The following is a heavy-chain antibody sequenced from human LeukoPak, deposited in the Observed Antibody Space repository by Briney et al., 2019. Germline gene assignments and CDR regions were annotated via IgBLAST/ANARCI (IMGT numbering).Heavy chain of an antibody. CDR1: GFTFSSYG. D-gene: IGHD3-22*01. CDR2: ISGSGGST. V-gene: IGHV3-23*01. CDR3: AADYYDSSGPTGP. Sequence: GGTLRLSCAASGFTFSSYGMSWVRQAPGKGLEWVSAISGSGGSTYYADSVKGRFTISRDNSKNTLYLQMNSLRAEDTAVYYCAADYYDSSGPTGPWGQGTLVTVSS. J-gene: IGHJ5*02.